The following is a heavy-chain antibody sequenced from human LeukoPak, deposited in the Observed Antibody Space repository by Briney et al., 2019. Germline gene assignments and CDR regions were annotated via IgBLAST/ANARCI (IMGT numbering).Heavy chain of an antibody. J-gene: IGHJ5*02. V-gene: IGHV4-34*01. CDR3: ARARLVPRRGYSYGPRGRWFDP. Sequence: SETLSLTCAVYGGSFSGYYWSWIRQPPGKGLEWIGEINHSGSTNYNPSLKSRVTISVDTSKNQFSLKLSSVTAADTAVYYCARARLVPRRGYSYGPRGRWFDPWGQGTLVTVSS. CDR2: INHSGST. CDR1: GGSFSGYY. D-gene: IGHD5-18*01.